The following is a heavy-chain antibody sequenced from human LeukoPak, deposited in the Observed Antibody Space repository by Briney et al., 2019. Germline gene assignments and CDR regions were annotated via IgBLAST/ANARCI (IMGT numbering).Heavy chain of an antibody. CDR1: GFTFRSHA. CDR2: ISSTGGST. V-gene: IGHV3-23*01. CDR3: ARGDKFSGDY. Sequence: GGSLRLSCAASGFTFRSHALTWVRQAPGKGLEWVSAISSTGGSTYYADSVKGRFTISRDNSKNSLYLQMNSLRAEDTAVYYCARGDKFSGDYWGQGTLVTVSS. D-gene: IGHD3-16*01. J-gene: IGHJ4*02.